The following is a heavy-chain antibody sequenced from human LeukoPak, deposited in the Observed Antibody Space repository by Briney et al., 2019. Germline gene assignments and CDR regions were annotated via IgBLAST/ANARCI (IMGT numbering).Heavy chain of an antibody. CDR3: ARDVVAGTTNFDC. CDR2: ISAYNGNT. Sequence: EASVTVSFKASGYTFTSYGISWVRQAPGQGLEWMGWISAYNGNTNYAQKLQGRVTMTTDTSTSTAYMELRSLRSDDTAVYYCARDVVAGTTNFDCWGQGTLVTVSS. J-gene: IGHJ4*02. D-gene: IGHD6-19*01. CDR1: GYTFTSYG. V-gene: IGHV1-18*01.